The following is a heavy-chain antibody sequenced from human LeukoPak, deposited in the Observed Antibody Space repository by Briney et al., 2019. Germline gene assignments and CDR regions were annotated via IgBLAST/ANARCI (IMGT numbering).Heavy chain of an antibody. CDR1: GFPFSSYS. Sequence: RGSLRLSCAASGFPFSSYSMTWVRQAPGKGLEWVANIKPDGTTKFCVDSVKGRFTISRDNALNSLYLQMNSLRAEDTAIYYCARSIPYGTTWYGRSDYWGQGTLVTVPS. J-gene: IGHJ4*02. CDR3: ARSIPYGTTWYGRSDY. V-gene: IGHV3-7*03. D-gene: IGHD6-13*01. CDR2: IKPDGTTK.